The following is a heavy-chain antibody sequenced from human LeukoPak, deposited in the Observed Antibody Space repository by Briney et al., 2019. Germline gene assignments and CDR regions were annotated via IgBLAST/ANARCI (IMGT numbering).Heavy chain of an antibody. D-gene: IGHD2-8*01. CDR3: AKDWEDIVLMVYALTGGAFDI. CDR2: ISGSGGST. CDR1: GFTFSSYA. V-gene: IGHV3-23*01. J-gene: IGHJ3*02. Sequence: PGGSLRLSCAASGFTFSSYAMSWVRQAPGKGLEWVSAISGSGGSTYYADSVKGRFTISRDNSKNTLYLQMNSLRAEDTAVYYCAKDWEDIVLMVYALTGGAFDIWGQGTMVTVSS.